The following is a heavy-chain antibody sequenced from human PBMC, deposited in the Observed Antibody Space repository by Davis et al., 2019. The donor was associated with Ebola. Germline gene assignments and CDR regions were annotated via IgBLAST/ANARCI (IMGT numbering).Heavy chain of an antibody. CDR3: ARGRYPTSSLDY. J-gene: IGHJ4*02. D-gene: IGHD6-6*01. Sequence: ASVKVSCKASGYTFTTYGISWVRQAPGQGLEWMGWVSAYSGNTNYAQKLQGRVTMTTDTSTTTAYMELRSLISDDTAVYYCARGRYPTSSLDYWGQGTLVTVSS. V-gene: IGHV1-18*01. CDR1: GYTFTTYG. CDR2: VSAYSGNT.